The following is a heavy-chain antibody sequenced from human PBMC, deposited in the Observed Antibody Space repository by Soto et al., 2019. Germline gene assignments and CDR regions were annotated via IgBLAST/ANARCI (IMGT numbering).Heavy chain of an antibody. CDR1: GGSISSGGYY. CDR2: IYYSGST. V-gene: IGHV4-31*03. J-gene: IGHJ6*02. Sequence: SETLSLTCTVSGGSISSGGYYWSWIRQHPGKGLEWIGYIYYSGSTYYNPSLKSRVTISVDTSKNQFSLKLSSVTAADTAVYYCARDKLELVGMDVWGQGTTVTVSS. D-gene: IGHD1-7*01. CDR3: ARDKLELVGMDV.